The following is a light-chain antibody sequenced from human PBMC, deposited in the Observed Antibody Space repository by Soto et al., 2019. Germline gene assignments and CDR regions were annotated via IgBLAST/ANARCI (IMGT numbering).Light chain of an antibody. CDR3: QYYDSFRT. CDR1: QSVDSTY. J-gene: IGKJ1*01. V-gene: IGKV3-20*01. Sequence: EIVITQSPSTLSVSPGERATLACRARQSVDSTYLTWYQQKPGQAPRLLIYGASGRATGIPDRFSGSGSGTDFTLTISRLEPEDFAVYSCQYYDSFRTFGQGTKVDIK. CDR2: GAS.